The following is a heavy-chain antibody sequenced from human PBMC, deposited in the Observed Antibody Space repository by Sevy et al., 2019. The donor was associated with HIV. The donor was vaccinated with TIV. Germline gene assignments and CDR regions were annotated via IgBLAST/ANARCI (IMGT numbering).Heavy chain of an antibody. D-gene: IGHD3-10*01. Sequence: GEPLKISCKGSGYSFTSYWIGWVRQMPGKGLEWMGIIYPGDSDTRYSPSFQGQVTISADKSISTAYLQWSSLKASDTAMYYCARLPSYYYGSGTHYYYYGIDVWGQGTTVTVSS. CDR1: GYSFTSYW. J-gene: IGHJ6*02. CDR3: ARLPSYYYGSGTHYYYYGIDV. CDR2: IYPGDSDT. V-gene: IGHV5-51*01.